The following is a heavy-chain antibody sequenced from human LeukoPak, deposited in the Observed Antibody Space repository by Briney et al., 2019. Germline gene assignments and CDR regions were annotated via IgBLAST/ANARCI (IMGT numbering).Heavy chain of an antibody. CDR2: ISGGGVYT. V-gene: IGHV3-23*01. CDR3: ARVGNIVATIGN. CDR1: GFSLRNYS. J-gene: IGHJ4*02. Sequence: GGSLRLSCAASGFSLRNYSMHWVRQAPGKGLEWVSTISGGGVYTYYADSVKGRFTISRDNSKNTLSLQMNSLRAEDTAVYYCARVGNIVATIGNWGQGTLVTVSS. D-gene: IGHD5-12*01.